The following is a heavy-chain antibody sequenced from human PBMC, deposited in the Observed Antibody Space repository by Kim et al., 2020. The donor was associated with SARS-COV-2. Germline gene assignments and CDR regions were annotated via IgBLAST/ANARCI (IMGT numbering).Heavy chain of an antibody. V-gene: IGHV4-39*01. D-gene: IGHD5-12*01. CDR3: ARVATPGYDAFNV. CDR2: IYYTGST. Sequence: SETLSLTCTVSGGSIMTTAHYWGWLRQPPGKGLEWIVSIYYTGSTYYNPSLNSGVTISIDTTNNQSSLKLTKVTSANTAVYYSARVATPGYDAFNVWGQGTMGTVSS. J-gene: IGHJ3*01. CDR1: GGSIMTTAHY.